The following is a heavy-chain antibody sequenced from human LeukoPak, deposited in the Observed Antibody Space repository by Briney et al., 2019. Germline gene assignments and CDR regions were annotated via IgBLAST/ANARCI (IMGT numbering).Heavy chain of an antibody. Sequence: GGSLRLSCAASGFTFSSYGMHWVRQAPGKGLEWVAAIWYDGSIQYYADSVKGRFTISRDDSKNTLYLQMDSLRAEDTAVYYCARAGYCSGGSCYGSDYWGQGTLVSVSS. CDR2: IWYDGSIQ. V-gene: IGHV3-33*01. J-gene: IGHJ4*02. D-gene: IGHD2-15*01. CDR1: GFTFSSYG. CDR3: ARAGYCSGGSCYGSDY.